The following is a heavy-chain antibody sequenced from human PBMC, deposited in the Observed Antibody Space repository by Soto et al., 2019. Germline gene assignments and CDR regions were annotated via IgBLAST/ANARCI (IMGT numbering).Heavy chain of an antibody. CDR3: ASWSGYASSGSAFDY. CDR1: GGSISSGGFY. CDR2: VSYGGNT. V-gene: IGHV4-31*03. D-gene: IGHD3-3*01. J-gene: IGHJ4*02. Sequence: PSETLSLTCSVSGGSISSGGFYWNWIRQYPGKGLEWVGYVSYGGNTFYNPSLWGRVTILLDTSNNQFSLELKSVTAADTAAYFCASWSGYASSGSAFDYWGLGTLVTVSS.